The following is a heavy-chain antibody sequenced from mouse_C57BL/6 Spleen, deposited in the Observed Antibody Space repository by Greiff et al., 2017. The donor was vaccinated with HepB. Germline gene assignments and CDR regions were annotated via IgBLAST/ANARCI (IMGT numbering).Heavy chain of an antibody. Sequence: QVQLQQPGAELVKPGASVKLSCKASGYTFTSYWMHWVKQRPGQGLEWIGMIHPNSGSTNYNEKFKSKATLTVAKSSSPAYMQLSSLTSEDSALYYCALYYGYDGFAYWGQGTLVTVSA. CDR1: GYTFTSYW. D-gene: IGHD2-2*01. CDR2: IHPNSGST. J-gene: IGHJ3*01. V-gene: IGHV1-64*01. CDR3: ALYYGYDGFAY.